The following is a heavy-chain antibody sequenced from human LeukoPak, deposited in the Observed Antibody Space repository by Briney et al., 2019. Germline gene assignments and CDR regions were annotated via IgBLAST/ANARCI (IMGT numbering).Heavy chain of an antibody. CDR3: ARDRKDSIVLMVYARRHAHDY. Sequence: VASVKVSCKASGYTFTGYYMHWVRQAPGQGLEWMGWINPNSGGTNYAQKFQGRVTMTRDTSISTAYMELSRLRSDDTAVYYCARDRKDSIVLMVYARRHAHDYWGQGTLVTVSS. CDR2: INPNSGGT. V-gene: IGHV1-2*02. J-gene: IGHJ4*02. D-gene: IGHD2-8*01. CDR1: GYTFTGYY.